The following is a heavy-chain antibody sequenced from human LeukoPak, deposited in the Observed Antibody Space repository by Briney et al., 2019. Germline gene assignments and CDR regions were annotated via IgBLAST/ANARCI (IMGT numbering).Heavy chain of an antibody. CDR1: GYTFTGYY. Sequence: GASVKVSCKASGYTFTGYYMHWVRQAPGQGLEWMGWINPNSGGTNYAQKFQGRVTMTRDTSISTAYMELSRLRSDDTAVYYCARERLVRGMPPDAFDIWGQGTMVTVSS. D-gene: IGHD6-19*01. CDR2: INPNSGGT. J-gene: IGHJ3*02. V-gene: IGHV1-2*02. CDR3: ARERLVRGMPPDAFDI.